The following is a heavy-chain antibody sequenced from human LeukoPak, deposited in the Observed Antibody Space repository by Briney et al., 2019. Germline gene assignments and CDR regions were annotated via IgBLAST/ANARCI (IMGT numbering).Heavy chain of an antibody. CDR3: ASYSYYYDSSGYFDY. J-gene: IGHJ4*02. V-gene: IGHV4-59*01. CDR2: IYYSGST. CDR1: GGSISSYY. Sequence: SQTLSLTCTVSGGSISSYYWSWIRQPPGKGLEWIGYIYYSGSTNYNPSLKSRVTISVDTSKNQFSLKLSSVTAADTAVYYCASYSYYYDSSGYFDYWGQGTLVTVSS. D-gene: IGHD3-22*01.